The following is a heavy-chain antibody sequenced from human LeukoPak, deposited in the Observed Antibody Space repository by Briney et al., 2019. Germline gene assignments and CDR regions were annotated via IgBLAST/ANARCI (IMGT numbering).Heavy chain of an antibody. CDR1: GYTFTSYD. Sequence: GASVKVSCKASGYTFTSYDINWVRQATGQGLEWMGWMNPNSGNTGYAQKFQGRVTITRNTSISTAYMELSSLRSEDTAVYYCARVAWDFWSGYLYYFDYWGQGTLVTVSS. CDR2: MNPNSGNT. V-gene: IGHV1-8*03. J-gene: IGHJ4*02. CDR3: ARVAWDFWSGYLYYFDY. D-gene: IGHD3-3*01.